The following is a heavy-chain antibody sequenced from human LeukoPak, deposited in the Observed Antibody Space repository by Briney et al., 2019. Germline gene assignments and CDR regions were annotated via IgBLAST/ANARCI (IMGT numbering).Heavy chain of an antibody. CDR2: ISYGGSTK. Sequence: PGGSLRLSCTASGFTFSTYGMHWVRQAPGKGLEWVTLISYGGSTKYYSDSVKGRFTLSRDNSKNTLYLQMNSLRAEDTAVYYCAKKKTDYSYPSSFDCWGQGTLVTVSS. CDR1: GFTFSTYG. CDR3: AKKKTDYSYPSSFDC. V-gene: IGHV3-30*18. J-gene: IGHJ4*02. D-gene: IGHD4-11*01.